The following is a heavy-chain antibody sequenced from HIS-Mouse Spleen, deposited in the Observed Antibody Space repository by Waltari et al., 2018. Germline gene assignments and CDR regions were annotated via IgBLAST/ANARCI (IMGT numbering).Heavy chain of an antibody. CDR3: ARDSVAATYYYYYGMDV. Sequence: QVQLVESGGGVVQPGRSLRLPWAASGLTFSRYGMLWVRQAPGKGLEWVAVIWYDGSNKYYADSVKGRFTISRDNSKNTLYLQMNSLRAEDTAVYYCARDSVAATYYYYYGMDVWGQGTTVTVSS. D-gene: IGHD2-15*01. CDR2: IWYDGSNK. CDR1: GLTFSRYG. J-gene: IGHJ6*02. V-gene: IGHV3-33*01.